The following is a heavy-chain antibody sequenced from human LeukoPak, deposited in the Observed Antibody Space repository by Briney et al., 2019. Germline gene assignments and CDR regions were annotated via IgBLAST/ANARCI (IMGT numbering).Heavy chain of an antibody. Sequence: SETLSLTCTVSGGSISSSSYYWGWIRQPPGKGLEWIGSIYYSGSTYYNPSLKSRVTISVDTSKNQFSLKVSSVSAADTAVYYCARRPGSSWYYFDYWGQGTLVTVSS. CDR1: GGSISSSSYY. CDR3: ARRPGSSWYYFDY. D-gene: IGHD6-13*01. V-gene: IGHV4-39*01. CDR2: IYYSGST. J-gene: IGHJ4*02.